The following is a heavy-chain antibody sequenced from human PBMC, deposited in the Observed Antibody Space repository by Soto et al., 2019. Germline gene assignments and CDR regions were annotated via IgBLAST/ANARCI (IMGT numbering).Heavy chain of an antibody. CDR1: GDSINSALHY. CDR3: ARSQVSVVLPEQ. D-gene: IGHD3-3*01. V-gene: IGHV4-30-4*01. CDR2: FHHTGNT. J-gene: IGHJ4*02. Sequence: HVKLQESGPVVVKPSQTLSLTCSVSGDSINSALHYWGWVRQSPGKVLLWLGYFHHTGNTFYNPSLKGRVTFSVDTSKNQFSLNLTSVTAADTAIYFCARSQVSVVLPEQWGQVILVAVSA.